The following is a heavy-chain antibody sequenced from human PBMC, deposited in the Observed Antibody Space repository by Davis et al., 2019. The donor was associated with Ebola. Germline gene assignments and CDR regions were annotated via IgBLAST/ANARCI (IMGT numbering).Heavy chain of an antibody. J-gene: IGHJ6*02. D-gene: IGHD1-7*01. CDR3: ARDQGTTYFNYYYGMDV. Sequence: SVKVSCKASGYTFTNYGISWVRQAPGQGLEWMGGIIPIFGTANYAQKFQGRVTITADKSTSTAYMELSSLRSEDTAVYYCARDQGTTYFNYYYGMDVWGQGTTVTVSS. CDR1: GYTFTNYG. CDR2: IIPIFGTA. V-gene: IGHV1-69*06.